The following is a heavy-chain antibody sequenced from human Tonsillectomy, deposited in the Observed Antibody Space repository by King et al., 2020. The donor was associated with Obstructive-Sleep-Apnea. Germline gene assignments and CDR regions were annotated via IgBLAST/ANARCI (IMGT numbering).Heavy chain of an antibody. CDR1: GFIFSHAW. CDR3: TTDSNYESRVAYGMDV. Sequence: VQLVESGGGLVKPGRSLRLSCGGAGFIFSHAWTSWVLQAPGKGLEGIGRIKSKIDGGTTDYCAPVKGRFTISRDDSKSTLFLQMNSLKIEDTGIYYCTTDSNYESRVAYGMDVWGQGTTVIVSS. D-gene: IGHD3-16*01. J-gene: IGHJ6*02. CDR2: IKSKIDGGTT. V-gene: IGHV3-15*01.